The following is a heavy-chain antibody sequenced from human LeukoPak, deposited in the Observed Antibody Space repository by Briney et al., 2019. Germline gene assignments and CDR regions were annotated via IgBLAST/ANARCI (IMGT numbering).Heavy chain of an antibody. CDR3: ARRYCSSTSCQKRPDWFDP. Sequence: GASVKVSFKASGYTFTSYGISWVRQAPGQGREWMGWISAYNGNTNYAQKLQGRVTMTTDTSTSTAYMELRSLRSDDTAVYYCARRYCSSTSCQKRPDWFDPWGQGTLVTVSS. J-gene: IGHJ5*02. CDR2: ISAYNGNT. V-gene: IGHV1-18*01. CDR1: GYTFTSYG. D-gene: IGHD2-2*01.